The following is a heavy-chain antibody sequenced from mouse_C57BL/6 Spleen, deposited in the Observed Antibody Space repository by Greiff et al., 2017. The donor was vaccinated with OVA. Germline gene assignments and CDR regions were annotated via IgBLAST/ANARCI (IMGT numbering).Heavy chain of an antibody. V-gene: IGHV5-17*01. D-gene: IGHD2-4*01. CDR3: AKLTLYDYMFAY. CDR2: ISSGSSTI. J-gene: IGHJ3*01. Sequence: VQLQQSGGGLVKPGGSLKLSCAASGFTFSDYGMHWVRQAPEKGLEWVAYISSGSSTIYYADTVKGRFTISRDNAKNTLFLQMTSLRSEDTAMYYCAKLTLYDYMFAYWGQGTLVTVSA. CDR1: GFTFSDYG.